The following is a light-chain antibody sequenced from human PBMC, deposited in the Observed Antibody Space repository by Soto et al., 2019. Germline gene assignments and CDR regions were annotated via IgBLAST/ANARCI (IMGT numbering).Light chain of an antibody. CDR1: QSVSGRY. CDR2: GAS. J-gene: IGKJ4*01. V-gene: IGKV3-20*01. CDR3: QQYGSSPLT. Sequence: EIVLTQSPGTLSLSPGERATLSCRASQSVSGRYLAWYQQKPGQAPRLLIYGASSRATGIPDRFSGSGSGKDFTLTISRLEPEDFAVYYCQQYGSSPLTFGRGTKVEIK.